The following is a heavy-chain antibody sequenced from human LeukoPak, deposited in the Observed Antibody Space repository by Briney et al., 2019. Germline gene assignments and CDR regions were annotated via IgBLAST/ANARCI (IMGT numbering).Heavy chain of an antibody. J-gene: IGHJ4*02. CDR1: GFTFSSYG. D-gene: IGHD1-26*01. Sequence: GGSLRLSCAASGFTFSSYGMHWVRQAPGKGLEWVAVIWYDGSNKYYADSVKGRFTISRDNSKNTLYLQMNSLKTEDTAVYYCTRGSGSGRQLDYWGQGTLVTVSS. CDR3: TRGSGSGRQLDY. CDR2: IWYDGSNK. V-gene: IGHV3-33*01.